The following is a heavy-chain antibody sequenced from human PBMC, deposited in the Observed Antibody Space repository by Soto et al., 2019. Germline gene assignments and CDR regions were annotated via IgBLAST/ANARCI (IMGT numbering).Heavy chain of an antibody. J-gene: IGHJ4*02. V-gene: IGHV3-66*01. D-gene: IGHD2-2*01. CDR3: ARGQDTVVAAPPHTFGY. Sequence: LRLSCAASGFTVSSTYMSWVRQAPGKGLEWVSVLYSGGSTYNADSVKGRFTISRDNSKNTLYLQMNSLRAEDTAVYHCARGQDTVVAAPPHTFGYWGQGTLVTVSS. CDR2: LYSGGST. CDR1: GFTVSSTY.